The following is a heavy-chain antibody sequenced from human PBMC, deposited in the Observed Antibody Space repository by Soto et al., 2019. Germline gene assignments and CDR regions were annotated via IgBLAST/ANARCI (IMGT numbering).Heavy chain of an antibody. CDR1: GFTFSSYG. Sequence: QVQLVESGGGVVQPGRSLRLSCAASGFTFSSYGMHWVRQAPGKGLEWVAVIWYDGSNKYYADSVKGRFTISRDNSKNTLYLQMNSLRAEDTAVYYCASARQWLSNFDYWGQGTLVTVSS. D-gene: IGHD6-19*01. CDR2: IWYDGSNK. CDR3: ASARQWLSNFDY. J-gene: IGHJ4*02. V-gene: IGHV3-33*01.